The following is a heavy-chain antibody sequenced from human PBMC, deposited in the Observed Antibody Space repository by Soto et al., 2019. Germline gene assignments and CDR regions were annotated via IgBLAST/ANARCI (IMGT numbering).Heavy chain of an antibody. J-gene: IGHJ4*02. D-gene: IGHD1-26*01. Sequence: SETLSLTCTVSGGSVSSGSYYWSWIRQPPGKGLEWIGYIYYSGSTNYNPSLKSRVTISVDTSKNQFSLKLSSVTAADTAVYYCAGEVGAASTNNYCDCLDRGTMVAVSS. CDR2: IYYSGST. V-gene: IGHV4-61*01. CDR1: GGSVSSGSYY. CDR3: AGEVGAASTNNYCDC.